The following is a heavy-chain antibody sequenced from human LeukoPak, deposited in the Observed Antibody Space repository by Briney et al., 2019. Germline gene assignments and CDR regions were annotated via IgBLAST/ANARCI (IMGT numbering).Heavy chain of an antibody. Sequence: PSETLSLTCTVSGVSISSSNSYWGWIRQPPGKGLEWIGSIYYSGNTYYNASLKSRVSISIDTSKNQFSLRLTSVTAADTAVYYCARQTGSGLFILPGGQGTLVTVSS. D-gene: IGHD3/OR15-3a*01. V-gene: IGHV4-39*01. CDR1: GVSISSSNSY. CDR2: IYYSGNT. CDR3: ARQTGSGLFILP. J-gene: IGHJ4*02.